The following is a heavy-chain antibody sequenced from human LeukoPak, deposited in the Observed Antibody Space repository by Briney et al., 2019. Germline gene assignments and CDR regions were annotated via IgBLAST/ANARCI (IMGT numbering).Heavy chain of an antibody. CDR1: GYSISSTNR. V-gene: IGHV4-28*01. J-gene: IGHJ4*02. D-gene: IGHD5-18*01. Sequence: PSDTLSLTCAVSGYSISSTNRWGWIRQPPGKGLEWIGYIHYSGSTYYNPSLKSRVTMSVDTSKNQFSLKLSSVTAVDTAVYYCARTAVDTATYFEYWGQGTLVTVSP. CDR2: IHYSGST. CDR3: ARTAVDTATYFEY.